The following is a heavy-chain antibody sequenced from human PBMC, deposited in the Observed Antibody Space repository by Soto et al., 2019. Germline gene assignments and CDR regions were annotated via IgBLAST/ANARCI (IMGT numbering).Heavy chain of an antibody. CDR2: ITSAGTGN. D-gene: IGHD3-3*01. J-gene: IGHJ4*02. Sequence: WSLRLSCAAAGFSTSSFGLNWLRQAPGKGLEWLSYITSAGTGNYYADSVKGRFTISKDSAKNSLYLQMNSLRDEDTAVYYCARDTFAGPDFWGQGTLVTVSS. CDR1: GFSTSSFG. CDR3: ARDTFAGPDF. V-gene: IGHV3-48*02.